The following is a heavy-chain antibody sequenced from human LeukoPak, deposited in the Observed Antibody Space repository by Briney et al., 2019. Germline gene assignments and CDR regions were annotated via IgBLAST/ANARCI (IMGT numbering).Heavy chain of an antibody. CDR3: GGYCSSTSCYGAPGGLDY. CDR1: GGSISSGGYY. V-gene: IGHV4-31*03. D-gene: IGHD2-2*01. CDR2: IYYSGST. J-gene: IGHJ4*02. Sequence: SQTLSLTCTVSGGSISSGGYYWSWIRQHPGKGLEWIGYIYYSGSTYYNPSLKSRVTISVDTSKNQFSLKLSSVTAADTAVYYCGGYCSSTSCYGAPGGLDYWGQGTLVTVSS.